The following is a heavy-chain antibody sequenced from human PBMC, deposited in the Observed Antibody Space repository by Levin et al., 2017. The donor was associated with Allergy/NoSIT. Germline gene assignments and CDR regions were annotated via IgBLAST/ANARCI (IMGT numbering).Heavy chain of an antibody. D-gene: IGHD2-2*01. CDR1: GFTFSSYA. V-gene: IGHV3-64*01. Sequence: GGSLRLSCAASGFTFSSYAMHWVRQAPGKGLEYVSAISSNGGSTYYANSVKGRFTISRDNSKNTLYLQMGSLRAEDMAVYYCARGTYCSSTSCLLWYYYMDVWGKGTTVTVSS. CDR3: ARGTYCSSTSCLLWYYYMDV. CDR2: ISSNGGST. J-gene: IGHJ6*03.